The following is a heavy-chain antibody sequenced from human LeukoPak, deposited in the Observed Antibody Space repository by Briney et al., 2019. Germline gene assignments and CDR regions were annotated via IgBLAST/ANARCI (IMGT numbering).Heavy chain of an antibody. Sequence: SETLSLTCTVSGGSISSGDYYWSWIRQPPGKGLEWIGYIYYSGTTYYNPSLKSRVTISIDTSKNQFSPKLSSVTAADTAVYYCARWLTPERFDYWGQGTLVTVSS. CDR2: IYYSGTT. CDR1: GGSISSGDYY. J-gene: IGHJ4*02. D-gene: IGHD4-23*01. CDR3: ARWLTPERFDY. V-gene: IGHV4-30-4*08.